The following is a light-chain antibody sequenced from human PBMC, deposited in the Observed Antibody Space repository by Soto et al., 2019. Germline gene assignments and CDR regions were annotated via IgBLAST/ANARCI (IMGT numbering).Light chain of an antibody. CDR2: GAS. Sequence: EIAMTQFPATLSVSPGERATLSCRASQRVSTNLAWYQQKPGQAPRLLIYGASTRATGIPARFSGSGSGTEFTLTISSLQSEDFATYYCQQSYSTPLTFGGGTKVDIK. V-gene: IGKV3-15*01. CDR1: QRVSTN. CDR3: QQSYSTPLT. J-gene: IGKJ4*01.